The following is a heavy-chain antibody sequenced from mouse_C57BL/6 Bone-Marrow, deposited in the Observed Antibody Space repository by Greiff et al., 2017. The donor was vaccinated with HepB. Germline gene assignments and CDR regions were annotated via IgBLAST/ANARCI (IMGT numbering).Heavy chain of an antibody. Sequence: VQLQQPGAELVMPGASVKLSCKASGYTFTSYWMHWVKQRPGQGLEWIGEIDPSDSYTNYNQKFKGKSTLTVDKSSSTAYMQLSSLTSEDSAVYYCARHKLYYYAMDYWGQGTSVTVSS. J-gene: IGHJ4*01. CDR2: IDPSDSYT. CDR1: GYTFTSYW. V-gene: IGHV1-69*01. CDR3: ARHKLYYYAMDY.